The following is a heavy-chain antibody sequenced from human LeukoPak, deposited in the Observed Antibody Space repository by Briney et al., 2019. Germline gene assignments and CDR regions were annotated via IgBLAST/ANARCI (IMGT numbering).Heavy chain of an antibody. Sequence: GGSLRLSCAASGFTFSSYSTNWVRQAPGKGLEWVSSISSSSSYIYYADSVKGRFTISRDNAKNSLYLQMNSLRAEDTAVYYCARSGFWSGYSFFDYWGQGTLVTVSS. CDR2: ISSSSSYI. J-gene: IGHJ4*02. D-gene: IGHD3-3*01. V-gene: IGHV3-21*01. CDR3: ARSGFWSGYSFFDY. CDR1: GFTFSSYS.